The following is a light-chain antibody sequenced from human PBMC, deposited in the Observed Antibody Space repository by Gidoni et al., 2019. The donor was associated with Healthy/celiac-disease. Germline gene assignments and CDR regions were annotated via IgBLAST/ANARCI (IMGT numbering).Light chain of an antibody. CDR2: GAS. J-gene: IGKJ4*01. Sequence: IVLTQSPGTLSLSPGERATLSCRASQSVSSSDLAWYQQKPGQAPRLLIYGASSRATGIPDRFSGSGSGTDFTLTISRLDPEDFAVFYCQQYGSSPLTFGGGTKVEIK. V-gene: IGKV3-20*01. CDR3: QQYGSSPLT. CDR1: QSVSSSD.